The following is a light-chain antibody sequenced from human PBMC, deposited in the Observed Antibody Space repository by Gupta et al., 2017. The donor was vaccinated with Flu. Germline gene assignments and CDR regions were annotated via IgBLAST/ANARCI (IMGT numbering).Light chain of an antibody. CDR2: GYN. Sequence: SSELTQDPAVSVALGQTVRITCQGDSLRSYYATWYQQKPGQAPLLVIFGYNNRPSGIPDRFSASNSDNTASLTITGAQAEDEADYYCNSRDSIGKRRLFGGGTKLTVL. J-gene: IGLJ3*02. CDR3: NSRDSIGKRRL. V-gene: IGLV3-19*01. CDR1: SLRSYY.